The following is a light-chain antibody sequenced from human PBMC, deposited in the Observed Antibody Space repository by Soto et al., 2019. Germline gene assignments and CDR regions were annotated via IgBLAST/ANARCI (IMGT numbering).Light chain of an antibody. CDR3: SSYTSSSTLVV. J-gene: IGLJ2*01. CDR1: SSDVGGYNF. CDR2: EVS. Sequence: ALTQPASVSGSPGQSITISCSGTSSDVGGYNFVSWYQHHPGKAPKLMIYEVSNRPSGVSNRFSGSKSGNTASLTISGLQAEDEADYYCSSYTSSSTLVVFGGGTKLTVL. V-gene: IGLV2-14*01.